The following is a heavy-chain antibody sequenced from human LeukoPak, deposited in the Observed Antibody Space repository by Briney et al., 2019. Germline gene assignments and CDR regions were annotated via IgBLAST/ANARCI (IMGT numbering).Heavy chain of an antibody. CDR1: GFTFSSYS. CDR2: ISSSSSYI. CDR3: ARLTIFGVVIYAFDI. D-gene: IGHD3-3*01. J-gene: IGHJ3*02. V-gene: IGHV3-21*01. Sequence: GGSLRLSCAASGFTFSSYSMNWVRQAPGKGLEWVSSISSSSSYIYYADSVKGRFTISRDNAKNSLYLQMNSLRAEDTAVYYCARLTIFGVVIYAFDIWGQGQWSPSLQ.